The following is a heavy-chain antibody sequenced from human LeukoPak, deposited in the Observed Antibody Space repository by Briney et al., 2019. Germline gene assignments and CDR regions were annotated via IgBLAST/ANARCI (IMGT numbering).Heavy chain of an antibody. CDR3: ARTRDGDYVSS. V-gene: IGHV3-30-3*01. CDR2: ISYDGSNK. D-gene: IGHD4-17*01. J-gene: IGHJ5*02. Sequence: GGSLRLSCAASGFTFSSYAMHWVRQAPGKGLEWVAVISYDGSNKYYADSVKGRFTISRDNSKNTPYLQMNSLRAEDTAVYYCARTRDGDYVSSWGQGTLVTVSS. CDR1: GFTFSSYA.